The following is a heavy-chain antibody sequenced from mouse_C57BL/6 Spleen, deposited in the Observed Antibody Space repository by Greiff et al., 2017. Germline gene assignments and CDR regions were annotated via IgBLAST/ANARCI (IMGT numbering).Heavy chain of an antibody. D-gene: IGHD4-1*01. CDR3: ASKANWDWYFDV. J-gene: IGHJ1*03. CDR1: GYTFTSYT. Sequence: VQLQQSGAELARPGASVKMSCKASGYTFTSYTMHWVKQRPGQGLEWIGYINPSSGYTKYNQKFKDKATLTADKSSSTAYMQLSSLTSEDSAVYYCASKANWDWYFDVWGTGTTVTVSS. V-gene: IGHV1-4*01. CDR2: INPSSGYT.